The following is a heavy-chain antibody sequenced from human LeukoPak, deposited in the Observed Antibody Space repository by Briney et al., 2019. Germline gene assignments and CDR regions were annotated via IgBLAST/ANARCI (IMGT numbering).Heavy chain of an antibody. D-gene: IGHD3-22*01. CDR2: VNTVSSYI. J-gene: IGHJ4*02. CDR1: GFTFSEYC. Sequence: GGSLRLSCAASGFTFSEYCMIWVRQAPGKGLESVASVNTVSSYIYYADSVRGRFTISRDNAENSMFLQMNSLRDEDTAVYYCARLRRNSDRSDFFYYYEHWGQGSLVTVSS. V-gene: IGHV3-21*01. CDR3: ARLRRNSDRSDFFYYYEH.